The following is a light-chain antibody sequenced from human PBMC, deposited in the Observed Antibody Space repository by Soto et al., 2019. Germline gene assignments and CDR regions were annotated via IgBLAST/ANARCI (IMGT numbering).Light chain of an antibody. Sequence: EIVLTQSPDTLSLSPGERATLSCRASQSIRIERLAWYQQKPGQTPRLVIFDASNRASGMLERFSGSGSGTDFTLTIARLEPEDFAVYYCQEYDGAPITFGLGTRLEIK. CDR1: QSIRIER. J-gene: IGKJ5*01. V-gene: IGKV3-20*01. CDR2: DAS. CDR3: QEYDGAPIT.